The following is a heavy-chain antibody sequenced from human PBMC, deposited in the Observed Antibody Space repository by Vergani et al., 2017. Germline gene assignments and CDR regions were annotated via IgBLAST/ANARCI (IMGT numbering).Heavy chain of an antibody. V-gene: IGHV1-58*01. Sequence: QMQLVQSGPEVKKPGTSVKVSCKASGFTFTSSAVQWVRQARGQRLEWIGWIVVGSGNTNYAQKFQERVTITRDMSTSTAYMELSSLRSEDTAVYYCAAARNYEFWSGYSHYGMDVWGQGTTVTVSS. D-gene: IGHD3-3*01. CDR1: GFTFTSSA. CDR3: AAARNYEFWSGYSHYGMDV. J-gene: IGHJ6*02. CDR2: IVVGSGNT.